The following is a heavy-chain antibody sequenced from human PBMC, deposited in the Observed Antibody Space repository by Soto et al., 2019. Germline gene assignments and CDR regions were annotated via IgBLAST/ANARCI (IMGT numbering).Heavy chain of an antibody. Sequence: QVQLQQWGAGLLKPSETLSLTCAVYGGSFSGYSWTWIRQSPGKGLEWIGQINDGGSANYNPSLKRRGTIPVDTSNNEFFLELSSVTAADTAVYYCARGLFSETHYSGGWYFFDYWGQGTLVTVSS. D-gene: IGHD1-26*01. V-gene: IGHV4-34*01. CDR3: ARGLFSETHYSGGWYFFDY. J-gene: IGHJ4*02. CDR1: GGSFSGYS. CDR2: INDGGSA.